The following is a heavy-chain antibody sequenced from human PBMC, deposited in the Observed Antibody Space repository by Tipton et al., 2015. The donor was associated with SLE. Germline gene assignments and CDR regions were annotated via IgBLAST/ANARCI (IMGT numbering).Heavy chain of an antibody. CDR3: ARRVDSGYDLNWFDP. CDR2: INHSGST. CDR1: GGSFSGYH. D-gene: IGHD5-12*01. V-gene: IGHV4-34*01. J-gene: IGHJ5*02. Sequence: TLSLTCAVYGGSFSGYHWTWIRQPPGKGLEWIGGINHSGSTNNNPSLKSRVTIPVDTSKNQFSLKLNSVTAADTAVYYCARRVDSGYDLNWFDPWGQGTQVTVSS.